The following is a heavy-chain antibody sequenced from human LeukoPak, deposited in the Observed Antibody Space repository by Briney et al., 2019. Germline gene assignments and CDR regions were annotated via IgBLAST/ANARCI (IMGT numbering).Heavy chain of an antibody. V-gene: IGHV3-7*03. J-gene: IGHJ6*02. Sequence: PGGSLRLSCAASGFTFSSYWMSWVRQAPGKRLEWVANIKQDGSEKYYVDSVKGRFTISRDNAKNSLYLQMNSLRAEDTAVYYCAKDYGYYSSYYYGMDVWGQGTTVTVSS. D-gene: IGHD4-11*01. CDR2: IKQDGSEK. CDR3: AKDYGYYSSYYYGMDV. CDR1: GFTFSSYW.